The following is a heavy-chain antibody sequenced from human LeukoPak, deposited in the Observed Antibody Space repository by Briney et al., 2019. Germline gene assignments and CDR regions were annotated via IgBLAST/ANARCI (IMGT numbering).Heavy chain of an antibody. CDR2: IYPGDSDT. CDR1: GYSFTNYW. V-gene: IGHV5-51*01. CDR3: ARITMVRGVIEYFQH. J-gene: IGHJ1*01. Sequence: GESLKISCKGSGYSFTNYWIGWVRQMPGKGLEWMGIIYPGDSDTRYSPSFQGQVTISADKSISTAYLQWSSLKASDTAMYYCARITMVRGVIEYFQHWGQGTLVTVSS. D-gene: IGHD3-10*01.